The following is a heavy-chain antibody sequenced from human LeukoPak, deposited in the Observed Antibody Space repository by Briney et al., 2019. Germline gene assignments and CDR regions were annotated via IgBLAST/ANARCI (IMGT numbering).Heavy chain of an antibody. CDR2: IIPIFGTA. CDR3: ASPGELLWFGEFHC. CDR1: GGTFSSYA. J-gene: IGHJ4*02. Sequence: ASVKVSCKASGGTFSSYAISWVRQAPGQGLEWMGGIIPIFGTANYAQKFQGRVTITADESTSTAHMELSSLRSEDTAVYYCASPGELLWFGEFHCWGQGTLVTVSS. D-gene: IGHD3-10*01. V-gene: IGHV1-69*01.